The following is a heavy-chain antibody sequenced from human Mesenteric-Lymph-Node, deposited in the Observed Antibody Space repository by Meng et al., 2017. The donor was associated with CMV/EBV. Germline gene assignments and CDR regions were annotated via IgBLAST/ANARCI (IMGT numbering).Heavy chain of an antibody. Sequence: SETLSLTCTISGGSISSYYWSWIRQPPGKGLEWIGYIYYSGSTNYNPSLKSRVTISVDTSKNQFSLKLSSVTAADTAVYYCASPVHCSSTSCYTTNAFDIWGQGTMVTVSS. CDR2: IYYSGST. V-gene: IGHV4-59*08. CDR3: ASPVHCSSTSCYTTNAFDI. CDR1: GGSISSYY. D-gene: IGHD2-2*02. J-gene: IGHJ3*02.